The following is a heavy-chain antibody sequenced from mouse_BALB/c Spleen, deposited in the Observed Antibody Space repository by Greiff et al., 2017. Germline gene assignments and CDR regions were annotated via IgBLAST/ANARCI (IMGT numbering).Heavy chain of an antibody. V-gene: IGHV1-54*01. J-gene: IGHJ4*01. CDR2: INPGSGGT. CDR3: ARYYGSSYAAMDY. Sequence: VQLQQSGAELVRPGTSVKVSCKASGYAFTNYLIEWVKQRPGQGLEWIGVINPGSGGTNYNEKFKGKATLTADKSSSTAYIQLSSLTSDDSAVYFCARYYGSSYAAMDYWGQGTSVTVSS. D-gene: IGHD1-1*01. CDR1: GYAFTNYL.